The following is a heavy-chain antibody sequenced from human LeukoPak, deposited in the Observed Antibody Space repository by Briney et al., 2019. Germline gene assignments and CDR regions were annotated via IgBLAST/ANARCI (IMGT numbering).Heavy chain of an antibody. V-gene: IGHV4-34*01. D-gene: IGHD5-18*01. CDR2: INDRGST. CDR1: GGSFSGYY. CDR3: ARRAGYDYGQIDH. J-gene: IGHJ4*02. Sequence: SETLSLTCAVYGGSFSGYYWSWIRQPPGKGLEWIGEINDRGSTNYNPSLKSRVTISVDTSNNRVSLKVDSVTAADTAVYYCARRAGYDYGQIDHWGRGTLVTVSS.